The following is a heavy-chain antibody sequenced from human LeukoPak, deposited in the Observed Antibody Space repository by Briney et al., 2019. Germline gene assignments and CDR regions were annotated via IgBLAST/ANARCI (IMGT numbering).Heavy chain of an antibody. Sequence: GGSLRLSCAVSGFTFDDYAMHWVRQAPGQGLVWVSLISGDGGSRYYAGSVKGRFTVSRDNSKNYLYLQMNRLRTEDTAFYYCAKGADPLTWRMTTVAGTRFDFWGQGTLVTVSS. D-gene: IGHD6-19*01. CDR1: GFTFDDYA. CDR3: AKGADPLTWRMTTVAGTRFDF. V-gene: IGHV3-43*02. CDR2: ISGDGGSR. J-gene: IGHJ4*02.